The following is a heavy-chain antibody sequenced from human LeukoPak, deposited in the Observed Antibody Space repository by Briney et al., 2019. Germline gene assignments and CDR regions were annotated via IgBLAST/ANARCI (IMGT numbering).Heavy chain of an antibody. V-gene: IGHV3-23*01. J-gene: IGHJ4*02. Sequence: PGGSLRLSCAASGFTFSSYAMSWVRQAPGGGLEWVSAISGSGGSTYYADSVKGRFTISRDNSKNTLYLQMNSLRAEDTAVYYCAKNGQLLSAYYFDYWGQGTLVTVSS. CDR1: GFTFSSYA. CDR3: AKNGQLLSAYYFDY. CDR2: ISGSGGST. D-gene: IGHD2-2*01.